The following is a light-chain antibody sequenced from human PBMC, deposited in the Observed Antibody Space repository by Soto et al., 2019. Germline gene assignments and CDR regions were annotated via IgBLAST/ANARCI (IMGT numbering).Light chain of an antibody. V-gene: IGKV1-5*01. CDR1: QSIGQW. CDR3: PQYNSYFAR. Sequence: DIQMTQSPSTLSASVGDRFSITCPASQSIGQWFAWYEQISAKAPTLSIFAASGLESGGPSRFSGSGSGTEFTRTSSSVQPDDVATYYCPQYNSYFARFGQGTK. J-gene: IGKJ1*01. CDR2: AAS.